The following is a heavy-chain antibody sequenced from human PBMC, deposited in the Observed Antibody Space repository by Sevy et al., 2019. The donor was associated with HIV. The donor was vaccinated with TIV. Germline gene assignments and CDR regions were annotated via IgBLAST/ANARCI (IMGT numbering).Heavy chain of an antibody. V-gene: IGHV4-34*01. CDR1: GGSFSGYY. Sequence: SETLSLTCAVYGGSFSGYYWSWIRQPPGKGLEWIGEINHSGCTNYNPSLKSRVTISVDTSKNQFSLKLSSVTAADTAVYYCARGDCSSTSCYTLYYYYGMDVWGQGTTVTVSS. D-gene: IGHD2-2*02. CDR3: ARGDCSSTSCYTLYYYYGMDV. CDR2: INHSGCT. J-gene: IGHJ6*02.